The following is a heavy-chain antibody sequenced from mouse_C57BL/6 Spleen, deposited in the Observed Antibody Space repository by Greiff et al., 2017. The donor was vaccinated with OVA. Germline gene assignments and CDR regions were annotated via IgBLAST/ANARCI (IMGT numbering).Heavy chain of an antibody. J-gene: IGHJ2*01. CDR3: ARSGDGYYDYYFDY. Sequence: VKLVESGPELVKPGASVKISCKASGYAFSSSWMNWVKQRPGKVLEWIGRIYPGDGDTNYNGKFKGKATLTADKSSSTAYMQLSSLTSEDSAVYCCARSGDGYYDYYFDYWGQGTTLTVSS. CDR2: IYPGDGDT. V-gene: IGHV1-82*01. CDR1: GYAFSSSW. D-gene: IGHD2-3*01.